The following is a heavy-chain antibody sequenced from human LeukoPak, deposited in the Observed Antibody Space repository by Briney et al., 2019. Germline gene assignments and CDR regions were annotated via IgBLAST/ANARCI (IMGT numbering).Heavy chain of an antibody. V-gene: IGHV3-11*01. J-gene: IGHJ6*03. Sequence: GGSLRLSCAASGFTFSDYYMSWIRQAPGKGLEWVSYISSSGSTIYYADSVKGRFTISRDNAKNSLYLQMNSLRAEDTAVYYCARVTATPNYKPGGRGGYYYYYYMDVWGKGTTVTVSS. CDR2: ISSSGSTI. CDR3: ARVTATPNYKPGGRGGYYYYYYMDV. D-gene: IGHD5-24*01. CDR1: GFTFSDYY.